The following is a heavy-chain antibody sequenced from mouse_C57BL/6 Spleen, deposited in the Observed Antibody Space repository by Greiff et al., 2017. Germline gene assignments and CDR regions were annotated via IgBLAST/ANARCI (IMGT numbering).Heavy chain of an antibody. V-gene: IGHV1-74*01. D-gene: IGHD1-1*01. J-gene: IGHJ1*03. CDR3: AIGVVATGYFDV. Sequence: QVQLKQPGAELVKPGASVKVSCKASGYTFTSYWMHWVKQRPGQGLEWIGRIHPSDSDTNYNQEFKGKATLTVDKSSSTAYMQLSSLTSEDSAVYYCAIGVVATGYFDVWGTGTTVTVSS. CDR2: IHPSDSDT. CDR1: GYTFTSYW.